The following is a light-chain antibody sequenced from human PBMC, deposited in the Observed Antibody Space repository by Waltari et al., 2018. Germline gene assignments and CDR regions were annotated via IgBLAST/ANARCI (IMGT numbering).Light chain of an antibody. V-gene: IGLV2-14*03. Sequence: QSALTQPASVSGSPGPSITIPCTGISSEGGAPTYFHWYQPHPGKAPNLLIYDVSYRPSGVSRRFSASKSGNTASLTISGLQAEDEADFYCSSYTSSNTYVFGTGTKVTVL. J-gene: IGLJ1*01. CDR3: SSYTSSNTYV. CDR1: SSEGGAPTY. CDR2: DVS.